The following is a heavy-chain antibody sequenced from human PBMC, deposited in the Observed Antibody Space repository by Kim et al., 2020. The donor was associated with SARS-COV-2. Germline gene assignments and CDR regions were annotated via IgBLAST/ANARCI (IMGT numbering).Heavy chain of an antibody. V-gene: IGHV5-51*01. J-gene: IGHJ4*02. CDR3: ARLTDILTGYPAH. Sequence: YSPSFQGQVTISADKSISTAYLQWSSLKASDTAMYYCARLTDILTGYPAHWGQGTLVTVSS. D-gene: IGHD3-9*01.